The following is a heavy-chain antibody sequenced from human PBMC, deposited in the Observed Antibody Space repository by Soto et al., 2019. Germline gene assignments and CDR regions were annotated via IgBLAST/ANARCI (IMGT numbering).Heavy chain of an antibody. Sequence: PGESLKISCQVPGYNFPHFWIGWVRQVPGRGLEWMGIIYPRDSDTKYSPSFQGQVTISVDKSINTAYLQWSSLKASDTAIYYCVRGDFGATNYWYFDLWGRGTLVTVSS. CDR3: VRGDFGATNYWYFDL. CDR1: GYNFPHFW. D-gene: IGHD4-17*01. CDR2: IYPRDSDT. J-gene: IGHJ2*01. V-gene: IGHV5-51*01.